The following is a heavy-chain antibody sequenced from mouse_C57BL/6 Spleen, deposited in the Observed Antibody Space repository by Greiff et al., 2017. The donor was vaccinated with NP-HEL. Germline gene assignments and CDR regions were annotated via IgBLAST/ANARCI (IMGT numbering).Heavy chain of an antibody. V-gene: IGHV1-54*01. CDR1: GYAFTNYL. Sequence: VMLVESGAELVRPGTSVKVSCKASGYAFTNYLIEWVKQRPGQGLEWIGVINPGSGGTNYNEKFKGKATLTADKSSSTAYMQLSSLTSEDSAVYFCARGGELRAMDYWGQGTSVTVSS. CDR3: ARGGELRAMDY. D-gene: IGHD1-1*01. CDR2: INPGSGGT. J-gene: IGHJ4*01.